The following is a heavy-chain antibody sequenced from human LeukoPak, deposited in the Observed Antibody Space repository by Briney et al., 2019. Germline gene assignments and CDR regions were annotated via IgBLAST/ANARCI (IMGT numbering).Heavy chain of an antibody. CDR1: GGSISSSSFY. CDR2: IYYSGST. J-gene: IGHJ4*02. D-gene: IGHD3-22*01. V-gene: IGHV4-39*07. Sequence: SETLSLTCTVSGGSISSSSFYWGWVRQPPGKRLEWIGSIYYSGSTYYNPSLRSRATISVDTSKNQYSLKLSSVTAGDTAVYYCAIEFVGDYSHSSDYSDTFFDYWGQGTLVTVSS. CDR3: AIEFVGDYSHSSDYSDTFFDY.